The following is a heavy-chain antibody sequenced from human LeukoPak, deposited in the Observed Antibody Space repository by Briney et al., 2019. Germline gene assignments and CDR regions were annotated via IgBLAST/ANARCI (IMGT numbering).Heavy chain of an antibody. V-gene: IGHV3-53*01. CDR2: IYSGGST. CDR3: ASPCFLCSSPSSPDY. J-gene: IGHJ4*02. CDR1: GFTVSSNY. D-gene: IGHD2-2*01. Sequence: GGSLRLSCAASGFTVSSNYMSWVRQAPGKGLEWVSVIYSGGSTYYADSVKGRFTISRDNSKNTLYLQMNSLRAEDTAVYYCASPCFLCSSPSSPDYGGREPLV.